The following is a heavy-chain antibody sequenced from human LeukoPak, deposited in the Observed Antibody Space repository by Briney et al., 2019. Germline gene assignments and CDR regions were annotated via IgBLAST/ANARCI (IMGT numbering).Heavy chain of an antibody. CDR1: GFTFSSYF. V-gene: IGHV3-7*01. J-gene: IGHJ4*02. CDR3: ARHLSGVTGYTYGRGIDY. Sequence: GGFLRLSCAASGFTFSSYFMSWVRQAPGKGLEWVANIKKDGSEKYYVDSVKGRFTISRDNAKTSLYLQMNSLRAEDTAVYYCARHLSGVTGYTYGRGIDYWGQGTLVTVSS. CDR2: IKKDGSEK. D-gene: IGHD5-18*01.